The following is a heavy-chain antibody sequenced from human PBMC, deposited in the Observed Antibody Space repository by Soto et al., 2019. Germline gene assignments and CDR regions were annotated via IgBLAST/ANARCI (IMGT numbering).Heavy chain of an antibody. D-gene: IGHD3-10*01. J-gene: IGHJ3*02. CDR2: IYYSGST. CDR1: GGSISSSSYY. V-gene: IGHV4-39*07. Sequence: SETLSLTCTVSGGSISSSSYYWGWIRQPPGKGLEWIGSIYYSGSTNYNPSLKSRVTISVDTSKNQFSLKLSSVTAADTAVYYCAGSITMVRGPNTNDAFDIWGQGTMVTVSS. CDR3: AGSITMVRGPNTNDAFDI.